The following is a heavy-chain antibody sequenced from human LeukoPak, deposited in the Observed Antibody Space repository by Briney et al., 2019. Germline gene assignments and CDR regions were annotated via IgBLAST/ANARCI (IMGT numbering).Heavy chain of an antibody. CDR3: ATCIAAGACYYYYTDV. V-gene: IGHV1-69*05. CDR2: IIPIFGTA. J-gene: IGHJ6*03. Sequence: SVKVSCKASGGTFSSYAISWVRQAPGQGLEWMGGIIPIFGTANYAQKFQGRVTITTDESTSTAYMELSSLRSEDTAVYYCATCIAAGACYYYYTDVWGKGTTVTVSS. CDR1: GGTFSSYA. D-gene: IGHD6-6*01.